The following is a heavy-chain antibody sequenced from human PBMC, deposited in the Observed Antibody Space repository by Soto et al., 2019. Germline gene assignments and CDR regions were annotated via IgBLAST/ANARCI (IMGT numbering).Heavy chain of an antibody. V-gene: IGHV3-23*01. J-gene: IGHJ6*02. CDR1: GFTFSSYA. Sequence: GGSLRLSCAASGFTFSSYAMSWVRQAPGKGLERVSGISGSGISTYYADSVKGRFTISRDNSKSTLYLQMNSLRAEDTAVYYCAKGPRDIVLVPAADYYYYGMDVWGQGT. D-gene: IGHD2-2*01. CDR2: ISGSGIST. CDR3: AKGPRDIVLVPAADYYYYGMDV.